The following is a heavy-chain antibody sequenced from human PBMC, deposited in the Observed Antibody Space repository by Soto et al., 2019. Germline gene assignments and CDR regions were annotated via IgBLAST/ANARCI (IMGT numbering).Heavy chain of an antibody. V-gene: IGHV3-74*01. CDR1: GFTFSSYW. D-gene: IGHD1-20*01. J-gene: IGHJ6*02. Sequence: PGGSLRLSCAASGFTFSSYWLHWVRQAPGKGLVWVSRITSDGSSTSYADSVKGRFTISRDNAKNTLYLQMNSLRVEDTAVYYCARGIRDYYYCMDVWGQGTTVTVSS. CDR2: ITSDGSST. CDR3: ARGIRDYYYCMDV.